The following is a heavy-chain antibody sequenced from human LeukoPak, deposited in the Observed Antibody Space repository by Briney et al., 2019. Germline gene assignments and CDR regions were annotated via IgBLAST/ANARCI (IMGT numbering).Heavy chain of an antibody. CDR1: GYTFTSYY. CDR3: AREGGVRYFDWLPTNFDY. J-gene: IGHJ4*02. Sequence: ASVKVSSKASGYTFTSYYMHWVRQAPGQGLEWMGIINPSGGSTSYAQKFKGRVTMTRDTSTSTVYMELSSLRSEDTAVYYCAREGGVRYFDWLPTNFDYWGQGTLFNVS. CDR2: INPSGGST. V-gene: IGHV1-46*01. D-gene: IGHD3-9*01.